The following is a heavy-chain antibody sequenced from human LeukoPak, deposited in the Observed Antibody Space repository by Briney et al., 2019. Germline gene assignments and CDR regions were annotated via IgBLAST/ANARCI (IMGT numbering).Heavy chain of an antibody. CDR1: GYSITTYW. D-gene: IGHD6-6*01. V-gene: IGHV5-51*01. CDR3: ATSSRGYFYYYMDV. CDR2: IYPGDSHT. J-gene: IGHJ6*03. Sequence: GESLKLYCQGFGYSITTYWIALVRQIPGKGLECMGIIYPGDSHTTYSPSFQGQVTISADKSISTAYLQWSSLKASDSAMYYCATSSRGYFYYYMDVWGKGTTVTVSS.